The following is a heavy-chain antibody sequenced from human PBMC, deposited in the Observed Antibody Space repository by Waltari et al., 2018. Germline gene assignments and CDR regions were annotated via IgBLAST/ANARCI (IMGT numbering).Heavy chain of an antibody. CDR3: ARIKSGSYYWYFDL. D-gene: IGHD1-26*01. Sequence: EVLLVQSGAEVKKPGESLKISCKASGYSFTSYWIGWVGQRPGKGLECMGIIYPADSDTRDSPSFQGQVTISADKSISTAYLQWSSLKASDTAMYYCARIKSGSYYWYFDLWGRGTLVTVSS. J-gene: IGHJ2*01. V-gene: IGHV5-51*01. CDR1: GYSFTSYW. CDR2: IYPADSDT.